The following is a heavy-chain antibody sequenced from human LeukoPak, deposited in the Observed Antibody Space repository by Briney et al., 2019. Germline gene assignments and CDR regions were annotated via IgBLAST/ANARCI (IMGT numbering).Heavy chain of an antibody. CDR3: ASQIAVAGTAFDY. D-gene: IGHD6-19*01. CDR2: IYYSGST. Sequence: SETLSLTXTVSGGSISSSSYYWGWIRQPPGKGLEWIGSIYYSGSTYYNPSLKSRVTISVDTSKNQFSLKLSSVTAADTAVYYCASQIAVAGTAFDYWGQGTLVTVSS. CDR1: GGSISSSSYY. J-gene: IGHJ4*02. V-gene: IGHV4-39*01.